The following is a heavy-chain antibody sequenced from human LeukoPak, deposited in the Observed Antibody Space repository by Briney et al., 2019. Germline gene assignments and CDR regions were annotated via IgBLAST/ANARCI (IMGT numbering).Heavy chain of an antibody. CDR1: GYSISSGYY. Sequence: SETLSLTCTVSGYSISSGYYWGWIRQPPGKGLEWIGNIYHSGSTYYNPSLESRVTISVDTSKNQFSLKLSSVTAADTAVYYCARDTSLSSSSIPLAYWGQGTLVTVSS. V-gene: IGHV4-38-2*02. CDR3: ARDTSLSSSSIPLAY. J-gene: IGHJ4*02. CDR2: IYHSGST. D-gene: IGHD6-13*01.